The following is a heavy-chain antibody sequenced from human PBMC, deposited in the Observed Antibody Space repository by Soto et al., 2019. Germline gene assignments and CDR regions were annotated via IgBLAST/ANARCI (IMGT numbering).Heavy chain of an antibody. D-gene: IGHD6-19*01. Sequence: SETLSHTCAVYGGSFSGCYWSWIRQPPGKGLEWVGEINQSGSTNYTPSLKSRVTISVDTSKNPFSLKLSSVTAADTAVYYCARDSSGWTLYYYYCGMQVWVKGSTV. J-gene: IGHJ6*04. CDR3: ARDSSGWTLYYYYCGMQV. CDR2: INQSGST. V-gene: IGHV4-34*01. CDR1: GGSFSGCY.